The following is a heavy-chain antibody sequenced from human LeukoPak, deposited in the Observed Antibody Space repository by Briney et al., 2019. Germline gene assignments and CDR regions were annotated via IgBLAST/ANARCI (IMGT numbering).Heavy chain of an antibody. CDR3: AKVMYSSGWYGEHEYFQH. CDR1: GFTFSSYG. CDR2: IRYDGSNK. Sequence: PGGSLRLSCAASGFTFSSYGMHWVRQAPGKGLEWVAFIRYDGSNKYYADSVKGRFTISRDNSKNTLYLQMNSLRAEDTAVYYCAKVMYSSGWYGEHEYFQHWGQGTLVTVSS. J-gene: IGHJ1*01. V-gene: IGHV3-30*02. D-gene: IGHD6-19*01.